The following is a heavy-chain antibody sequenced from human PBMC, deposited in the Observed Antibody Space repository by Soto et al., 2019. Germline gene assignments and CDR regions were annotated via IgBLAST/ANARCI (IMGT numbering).Heavy chain of an antibody. J-gene: IGHJ5*02. V-gene: IGHV1-18*01. D-gene: IGHD3-22*01. Sequence: ASVKVSCKASGYTFTSYGISWVRQAPGQGLEWMGWISAYNGNTNYAQKLQGRVTMTTDTSTSTAYMELRSLRSDDTAVYYCARDPQDYYDSSGYYLNWFDPWGQGTLVTVSS. CDR1: GYTFTSYG. CDR2: ISAYNGNT. CDR3: ARDPQDYYDSSGYYLNWFDP.